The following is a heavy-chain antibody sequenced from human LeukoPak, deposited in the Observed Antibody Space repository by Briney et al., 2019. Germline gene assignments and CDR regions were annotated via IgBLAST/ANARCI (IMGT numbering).Heavy chain of an antibody. CDR1: GGSINSGGHY. CDR2: IYYSGST. Sequence: PSQTLSLTCTVSGGSINSGGHYWSWIRQHPGKGLEWIGYIYYSGSTYYNPSLKSRVTISVDTSKNQFSLKLSSVTAADTAVYYCSRGSVQYWFDPWGQGTLVTVSS. CDR3: SRGSVQYWFDP. J-gene: IGHJ5*02. V-gene: IGHV4-31*03.